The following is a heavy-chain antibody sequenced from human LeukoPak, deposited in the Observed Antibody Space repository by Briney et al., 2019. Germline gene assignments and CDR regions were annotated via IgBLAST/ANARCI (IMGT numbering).Heavy chain of an antibody. D-gene: IGHD3-9*01. CDR3: ARKKKEDDILTGYFFDY. J-gene: IGHJ4*02. V-gene: IGHV4-34*01. Sequence: SETLSLTCAVYGGSFSGYYWSWIRQPPGKGLEWIGEINHSGSTNYNPSLESRVTISVDTSKNQFSLKLSSVTAADTAVYYCARKKKEDDILTGYFFDYWGQGTLVTVSS. CDR1: GGSFSGYY. CDR2: INHSGST.